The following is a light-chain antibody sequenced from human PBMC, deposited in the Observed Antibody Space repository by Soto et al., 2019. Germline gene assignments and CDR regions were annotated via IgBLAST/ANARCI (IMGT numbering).Light chain of an antibody. V-gene: IGKV1-5*01. CDR2: DAS. J-gene: IGKJ2*03. CDR1: QSISAW. CDR3: QQYNSYYS. Sequence: DIQMTQSPSTLSASVGDRVIITCRASQSISAWVAWYQQKPGKAPKLLMNDASSLESGVPSRFSGSGSGTEFTLTISSLQPDDLGTYYCQQYNSYYSFGQGTKLEIK.